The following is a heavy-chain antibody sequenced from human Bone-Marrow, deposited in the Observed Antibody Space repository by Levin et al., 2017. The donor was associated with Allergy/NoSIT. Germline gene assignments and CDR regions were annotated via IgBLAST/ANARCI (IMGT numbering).Heavy chain of an antibody. J-gene: IGHJ4*02. D-gene: IGHD1-1*01. Sequence: GGSLRLSCAASGFTFSSYAMSWVRQAPGKGLEWVSAISGSGGSTYYADSVKGRFTISRNNSKNTLYLQMNSLRAEDTAVYYCAKEPYNWNGGGIDYWGQGTLVTVSS. CDR1: GFTFSSYA. CDR2: ISGSGGST. V-gene: IGHV3-23*01. CDR3: AKEPYNWNGGGIDY.